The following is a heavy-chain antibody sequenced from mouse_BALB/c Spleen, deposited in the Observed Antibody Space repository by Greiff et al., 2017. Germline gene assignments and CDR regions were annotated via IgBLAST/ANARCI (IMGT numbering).Heavy chain of an antibody. J-gene: IGHJ4*01. V-gene: IGHV1-80*01. CDR1: GYAFSSFW. Sequence: VQLLQSGAELVRPGSSVKISCKASGYAFSSFWMNWVKQRPGQGLEWIGQIYPGDGDTNYTGKFKGKATLTADKSSSTAYMQLSSLTSEDSAVYFCAREGLGAMDYWGQGTSVTVSS. D-gene: IGHD4-1*01. CDR2: IYPGDGDT. CDR3: AREGLGAMDY.